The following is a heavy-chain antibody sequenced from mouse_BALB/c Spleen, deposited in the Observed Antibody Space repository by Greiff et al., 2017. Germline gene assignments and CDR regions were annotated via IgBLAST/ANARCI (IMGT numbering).Heavy chain of an antibody. CDR3: ARGEDYGSSPFAY. V-gene: IGHV1-87*01. D-gene: IGHD1-1*01. CDR2: IYPGDGDT. J-gene: IGHJ3*01. Sequence: VQLQQSGAELARPGASVKLSCKASGYTFTSYWMQWVKQRPGQGLEWIGAIYPGDGDTRYTQKFKGKATLTADKSSSTAYMQLSSLASEDSAVYYCARGEDYGSSPFAYWGQGTLVTVSA. CDR1: GYTFTSYW.